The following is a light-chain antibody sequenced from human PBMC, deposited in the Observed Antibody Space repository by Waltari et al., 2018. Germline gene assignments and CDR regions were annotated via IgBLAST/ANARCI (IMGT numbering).Light chain of an antibody. Sequence: DIQMTQSPSSLSASVGDTVTVTCRASQNIRTYLNWYQQKTATAPKRLIYGASTVPRGVPSRFRGSESGTEFTLTVTNLQPDDFATYFCQQSLDSPYTFGQGTRLEI. CDR3: QQSLDSPYT. CDR1: QNIRTY. J-gene: IGKJ2*01. CDR2: GAS. V-gene: IGKV1-39*01.